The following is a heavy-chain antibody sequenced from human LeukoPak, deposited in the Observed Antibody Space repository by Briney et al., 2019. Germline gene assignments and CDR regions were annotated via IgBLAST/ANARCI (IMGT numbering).Heavy chain of an antibody. V-gene: IGHV3-30*01. CDR1: EFTVSHFA. CDR3: TRDAYNFNDFDY. CDR2: VSSHGNDG. Sequence: GGSLRLSCAVSEFTVSHFAMHWVRQPPGKGLEWVAVVSSHGNDGYYADSVKGRFTISRDNSKNTLYLQIDSLRAEDTAIYYCTRDAYNFNDFDYWGQGTLVTVSS. J-gene: IGHJ4*02. D-gene: IGHD5-24*01.